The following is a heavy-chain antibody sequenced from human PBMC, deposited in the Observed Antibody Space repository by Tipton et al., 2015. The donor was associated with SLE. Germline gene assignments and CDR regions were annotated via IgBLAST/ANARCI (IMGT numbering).Heavy chain of an antibody. CDR3: ARTLDALDI. CDR1: GGSISSSNYY. CDR2: IYYSGSP. Sequence: TLSLTCTVSGGSISSSNYYWGWIRQPPGKGLEWIGSIYYSGSPYYNPSLESRVAISMDTSKNQFSLKLTAVTAADTAVYYCARTLDALDIWGQGTMVTVSS. J-gene: IGHJ3*02. V-gene: IGHV4-39*07.